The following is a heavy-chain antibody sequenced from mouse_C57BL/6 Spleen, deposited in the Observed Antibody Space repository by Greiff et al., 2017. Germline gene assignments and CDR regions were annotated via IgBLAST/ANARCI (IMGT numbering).Heavy chain of an antibody. CDR3: ARSLLRFAY. CDR2: INPGSGGT. D-gene: IGHD2-3*01. CDR1: GYAFTNYL. Sequence: VQLQQSGAELVRPGTSVKVSCKASGYAFTNYLIEWVKQRPGQGLEWIGVINPGSGGTNYNEKVKGKATLTADKSSSPAYMQLSSVTSEDSAVYFCARSLLRFAYWGQGTLVTVSA. V-gene: IGHV1-54*01. J-gene: IGHJ3*01.